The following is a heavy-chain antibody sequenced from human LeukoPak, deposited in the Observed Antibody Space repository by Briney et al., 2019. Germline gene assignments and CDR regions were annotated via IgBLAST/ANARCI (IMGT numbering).Heavy chain of an antibody. Sequence: GGSLRLSCVASGFTFNGYTMHWVRQAPGKGLEWVAIIWYDGSNKYYADSVKGRFTISRDNSKNTLFLQMNSLRAEDTAVYYCARVGSGPIAYWGQGTLVTVSS. D-gene: IGHD3-10*01. V-gene: IGHV3-33*01. J-gene: IGHJ4*02. CDR2: IWYDGSNK. CDR3: ARVGSGPIAY. CDR1: GFTFNGYT.